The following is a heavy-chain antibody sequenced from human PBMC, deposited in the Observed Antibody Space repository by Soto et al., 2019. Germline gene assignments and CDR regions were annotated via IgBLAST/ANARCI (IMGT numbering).Heavy chain of an antibody. CDR1: GFTFSSYG. D-gene: IGHD2-21*02. Sequence: QVQLVESGGGVVQPGRSLRLSCAASGFTFSSYGMHWVRQAPGKGLEWVAVISYDGSNKYYADSVKGRFTISRDNSKNTLYLQTNSLRAEDTAVYYCAKDWDIVVVTAIRYGMDVWGQGTTVTVSS. J-gene: IGHJ6*02. CDR2: ISYDGSNK. V-gene: IGHV3-30*18. CDR3: AKDWDIVVVTAIRYGMDV.